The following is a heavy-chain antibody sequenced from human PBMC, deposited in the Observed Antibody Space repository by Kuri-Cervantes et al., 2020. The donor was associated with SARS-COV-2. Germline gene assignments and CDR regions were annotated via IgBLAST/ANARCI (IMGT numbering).Heavy chain of an antibody. CDR2: IYHSGST. CDR1: GFTLSSHSV. D-gene: IGHD6-19*01. J-gene: IGHJ4*02. Sequence: GSLRLSCAASGFTLSSHSVNWVRQAPGKGLEWIGSIYHSGSTHYKPSLKSRATLSVDTSKNQFSLKLSSVTAADTAVYYCARHSRLVDFDYWGQGTLVAVSS. V-gene: IGHV4-38-2*01. CDR3: ARHSRLVDFDY.